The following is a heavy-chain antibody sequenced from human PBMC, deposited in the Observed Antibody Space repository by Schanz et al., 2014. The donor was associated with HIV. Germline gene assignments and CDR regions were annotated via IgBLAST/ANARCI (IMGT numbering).Heavy chain of an antibody. CDR2: ISGSDGDT. CDR1: GFTFSSYA. Sequence: EVQLLESGGGLVQPGGSLRLSCAASGFTFSSYAMTWVRQAPGKGLDWVSTISGSDGDTYYADSVKGRFTISGDNSRNALYLHMNSLRADDTAVYYCVRDAAGRFSDRSPGYWGQGTLVIVSS. D-gene: IGHD2-15*01. CDR3: VRDAAGRFSDRSPGY. J-gene: IGHJ4*01. V-gene: IGHV3-23*01.